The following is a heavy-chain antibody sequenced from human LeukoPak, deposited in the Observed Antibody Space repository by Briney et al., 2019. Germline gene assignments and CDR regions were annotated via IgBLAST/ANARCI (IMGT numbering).Heavy chain of an antibody. Sequence: SETLSLTCTVSGGSISSGDYYWSWIRQPPGKGLEWIGYIYYGGSTYYNPSLKSRVTISVDTSKNQFSLKLSSVTAADTAVYYCARDRGYSYGPYWYFDLWGRGTLVTVSS. V-gene: IGHV4-30-4*01. J-gene: IGHJ2*01. D-gene: IGHD5-18*01. CDR1: GGSISSGDYY. CDR3: ARDRGYSYGPYWYFDL. CDR2: IYYGGST.